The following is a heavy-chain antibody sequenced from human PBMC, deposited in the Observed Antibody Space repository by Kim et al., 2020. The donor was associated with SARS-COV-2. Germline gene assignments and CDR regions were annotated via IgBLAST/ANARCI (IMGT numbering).Heavy chain of an antibody. D-gene: IGHD2-2*01. CDR2: IIPIFGTA. CDR1: GGTFSSYA. Sequence: KVSCKASGGTFSSYAISWVRQAPGQGLEWMGGIIPIFGTANYAQKFQGRVTITADESTSTAYMELSSLRSEDTAVYYCARGPEIVVVPAAIAPFDYWGQGTLVTVSS. J-gene: IGHJ4*02. V-gene: IGHV1-69*01. CDR3: ARGPEIVVVPAAIAPFDY.